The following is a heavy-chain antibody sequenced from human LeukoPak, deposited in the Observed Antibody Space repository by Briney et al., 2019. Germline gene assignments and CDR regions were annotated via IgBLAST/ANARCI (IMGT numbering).Heavy chain of an antibody. V-gene: IGHV4-39*07. D-gene: IGHD3-3*01. J-gene: IGHJ4*02. Sequence: LETLSLTCTVSGASIISNHYYWGWVRQSPGKGLEFVVSVFYSGITDYNPSLKSRATVSADTSKNQFSLNLTSVTAADTAVYYCARVAIFGVIMLYFDYWGQGALVTVSS. CDR2: VFYSGIT. CDR3: ARVAIFGVIMLYFDY. CDR1: GASIISNHYY.